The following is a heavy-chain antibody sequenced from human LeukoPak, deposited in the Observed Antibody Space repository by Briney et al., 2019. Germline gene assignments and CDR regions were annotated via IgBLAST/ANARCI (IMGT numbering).Heavy chain of an antibody. J-gene: IGHJ4*02. CDR1: GFTITTNY. CDR3: ARNFRISSSWYEVARSFYFDY. V-gene: IGHV3-53*01. Sequence: AGGSLRLSCAASGFTITTNYMNWVRQAPGKGLEWVSVIYGDDETNYADSVKGRFTISRDNSKNTLYLQMNSLRAEDTAVYYCARNFRISSSWYEVARSFYFDYWGQGTLVTVSS. D-gene: IGHD6-13*01. CDR2: IYGDDET.